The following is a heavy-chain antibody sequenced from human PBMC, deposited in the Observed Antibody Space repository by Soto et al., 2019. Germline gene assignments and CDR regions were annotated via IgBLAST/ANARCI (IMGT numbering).Heavy chain of an antibody. D-gene: IGHD3-22*01. V-gene: IGHV1-69*04. CDR1: GCTFSSYT. J-gene: IGHJ4*02. CDR2: IIPILGIA. Sequence: SVKVSCKASGCTFSSYTISWVRQAPGQGLEWMGRIIPILGIANYAQKLQGRVTMTTDKSTSTAYMELSSLRSEDTSVYYCARDFSMVVVAPGYWGQGTLFTVSS. CDR3: ARDFSMVVVAPGY.